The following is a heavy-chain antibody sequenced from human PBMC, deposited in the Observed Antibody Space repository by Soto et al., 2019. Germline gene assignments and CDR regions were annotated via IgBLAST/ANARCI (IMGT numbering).Heavy chain of an antibody. J-gene: IGHJ4*02. CDR3: ESSLLTPFDS. D-gene: IGHD7-27*01. CDR2: INSDGSST. CDR1: GFTFSDYW. Sequence: EVQLVESGGGLVQPGGSLRLSCAASGFTFSDYWMHWVRQAPGKGLVWVSGINSDGSSTFYADSVKGRFNISRDNAKNTLYLQMNSLSAEDTAVYYCESSLLTPFDSWGQGTLVTVSS. V-gene: IGHV3-74*01.